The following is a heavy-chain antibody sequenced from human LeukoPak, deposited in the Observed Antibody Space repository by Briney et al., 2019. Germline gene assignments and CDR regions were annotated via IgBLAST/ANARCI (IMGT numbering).Heavy chain of an antibody. CDR2: IGTAGDT. CDR3: AKGDPSGSYNYFDY. V-gene: IGHV3-13*01. Sequence: GGSLRLSCAASGFTFSSYDMHWVRQATGKGLEWVSAIGTAGDTYYPGSVKGRFTISRDNSKNTLYLQMNSLRAEDTAVYYCAKGDPSGSYNYFDYWGQGTLVTVSS. D-gene: IGHD1-26*01. CDR1: GFTFSSYD. J-gene: IGHJ4*02.